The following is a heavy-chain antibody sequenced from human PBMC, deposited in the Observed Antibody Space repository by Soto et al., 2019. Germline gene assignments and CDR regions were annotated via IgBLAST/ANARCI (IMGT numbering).Heavy chain of an antibody. V-gene: IGHV4-59*01. CDR3: ARGGDGRMTTNPYYYNGMDV. Sequence: SETLSLTCTVSGGSMTSYYWTWIRQPAGKGLEWIGYVFYTGRANYNASLKSRVSISLDASNYQFSLKLSSVTAADTAVYYCARGGDGRMTTNPYYYNGMDVWGPGTTVTVSS. D-gene: IGHD2-21*02. J-gene: IGHJ6*02. CDR2: VFYTGRA. CDR1: GGSMTSYY.